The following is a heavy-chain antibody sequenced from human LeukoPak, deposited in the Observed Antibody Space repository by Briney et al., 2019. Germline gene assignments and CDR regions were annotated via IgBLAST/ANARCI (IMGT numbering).Heavy chain of an antibody. Sequence: ASVKVSCKTSGYSFTDYCMHWVRQAPGQGLEWMGWINPNSGGTSSAQKFQGRVTMTRDTSISTVYMEVSWVTSDDTAIYYCARADRLHGGPYLIGPWGQGTLVTVSS. CDR2: INPNSGGT. V-gene: IGHV1-2*02. D-gene: IGHD2-21*01. J-gene: IGHJ5*02. CDR3: ARADRLHGGPYLIGP. CDR1: GYSFTDYC.